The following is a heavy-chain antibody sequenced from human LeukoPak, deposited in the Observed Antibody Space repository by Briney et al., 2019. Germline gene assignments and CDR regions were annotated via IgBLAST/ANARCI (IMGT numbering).Heavy chain of an antibody. Sequence: GESLKISCKGSGYSFTSYWIGWVRQMPGKGLEWMGIIYPGDSDTRYSPSFQGQVTISADKSISTAYLQWSSLKASDTAMYYCARHGPLHCSSTSCLIDYWGQGTLVTVSS. CDR2: IYPGDSDT. J-gene: IGHJ4*02. D-gene: IGHD2-2*01. CDR1: GYSFTSYW. V-gene: IGHV5-51*01. CDR3: ARHGPLHCSSTSCLIDY.